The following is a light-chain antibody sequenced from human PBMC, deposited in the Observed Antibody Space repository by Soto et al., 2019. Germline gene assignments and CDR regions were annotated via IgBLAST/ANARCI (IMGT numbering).Light chain of an antibody. CDR1: SAHSGYI. V-gene: IGLV4-60*03. CDR2: FEGSGTY. J-gene: IGLJ3*02. CDR3: ETWDSNTWV. Sequence: QSVLTQSSSASASLGSSVKLTCTLSSAHSGYIVAWHQQQPGKAPRYLMEFEGSGTYSKGSEVPDRFSGSSSGADRYLTISNLQSEDEADYYCETWDSNTWVFGGGTKLTVL.